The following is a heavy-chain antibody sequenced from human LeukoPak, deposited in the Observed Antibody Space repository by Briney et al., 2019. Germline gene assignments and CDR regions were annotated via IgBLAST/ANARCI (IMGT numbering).Heavy chain of an antibody. CDR2: INPNSGGT. CDR3: ASSVRDYYYYYMDV. CDR1: GYTFTGYY. J-gene: IGHJ6*03. V-gene: IGHV1-2*02. Sequence: ASVKVSCKAAGYTFTGYYMHWVRQAPGQGLEWMGWINPNSGGTNYAQKFQGRVTMTRDTSISTAYMELSRLRSDDTAVYYCASSVRDYYYYYMDVWGKGTTVTVSS.